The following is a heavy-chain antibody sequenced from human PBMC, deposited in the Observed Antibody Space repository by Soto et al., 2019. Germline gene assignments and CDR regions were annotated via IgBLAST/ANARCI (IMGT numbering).Heavy chain of an antibody. J-gene: IGHJ6*03. V-gene: IGHV3-23*01. CDR2: ISGSGGST. CDR1: GFTFSSYA. D-gene: IGHD3-3*01. CDR3: AKAGGDFWSGYLYYYYYMDV. Sequence: GGSLRLSCAASGFTFSSYAMSWVRQAPGKGLGWVSAISGSGGSTYYADSVKGRFTISRDNSKNTLYLQMNSLRAEDTAVYYYAKAGGDFWSGYLYYYYYMDVWGKGTTVTVSS.